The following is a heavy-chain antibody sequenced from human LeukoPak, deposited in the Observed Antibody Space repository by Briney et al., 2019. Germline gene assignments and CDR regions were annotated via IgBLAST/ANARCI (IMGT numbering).Heavy chain of an antibody. CDR1: GFTFSIYA. D-gene: IGHD4-23*01. CDR3: CRHGGR. Sequence: GGSLRLSCAASGFTFSIYAMSWVRQAPGKGLEWVSVIYSGGSTYYADSVKGRFTISRDNSKNTLYLQMNSLRAEDTAVYCCCRHGGRWGQGTLVTVSS. CDR2: IYSGGST. J-gene: IGHJ4*02. V-gene: IGHV3-53*01.